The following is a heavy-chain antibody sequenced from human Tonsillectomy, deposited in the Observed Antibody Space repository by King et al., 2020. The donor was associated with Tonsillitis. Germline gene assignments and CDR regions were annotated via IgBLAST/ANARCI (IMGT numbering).Heavy chain of an antibody. CDR2: ISYDGSNK. CDR1: GFTFSSFA. V-gene: IGHV3-30*04. CDR3: ARVDYGSGSYLAD. J-gene: IGHJ4*02. Sequence: VQLVESGGGVVQPGRSLRLSCAASGFTFSSFAMHWVRQAPGKGLEWVAVISYDGSNKYYADSVKGRFTISRDNSKNTLYLQMNSRRAEDTALYYCARVDYGSGSYLADWGQGTLVTVSS. D-gene: IGHD3-10*01.